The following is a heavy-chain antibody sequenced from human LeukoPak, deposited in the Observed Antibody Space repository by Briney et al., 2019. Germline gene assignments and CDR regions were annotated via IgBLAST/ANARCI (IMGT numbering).Heavy chain of an antibody. CDR3: AGGPYYYDSSGPYYYMDV. J-gene: IGHJ6*03. CDR1: GGSFSGYY. V-gene: IGHV4-34*01. D-gene: IGHD3-22*01. Sequence: SETPSLTCAVYGGSFSGYYWSWIRQPPGKGLEWIWEINHSGSTNYNPSLKSRVTISVDTSKNQFSLKLSSVTAADTAVYYCAGGPYYYDSSGPYYYMDVWGKGTTVTVSS. CDR2: INHSGST.